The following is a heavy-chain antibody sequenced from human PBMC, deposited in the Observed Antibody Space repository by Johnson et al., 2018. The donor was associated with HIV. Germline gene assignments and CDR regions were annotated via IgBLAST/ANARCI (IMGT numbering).Heavy chain of an antibody. CDR2: ISYDGSNK. CDR3: TTPSGSYVYSYDAFDI. V-gene: IGHV3-30*14. D-gene: IGHD1-26*01. CDR1: AFSFSNYP. J-gene: IGHJ3*02. Sequence: QVQLVESGGGVVQPGRSLRLSCAASAFSFSNYPMHWVRQAPGKGLEWVAVISYDGSNKYYADSVKGRFTISRDNSKNTLYLQMNSLRAEDTAVYYCTTPSGSYVYSYDAFDIWGQGTMVTVSS.